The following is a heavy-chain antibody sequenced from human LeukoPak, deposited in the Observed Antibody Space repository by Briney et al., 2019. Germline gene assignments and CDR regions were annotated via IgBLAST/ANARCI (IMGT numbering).Heavy chain of an antibody. Sequence: ASVKASCKASGYTFTSYGISWVRQAPGQGLEWMGWISAYNGNTNYAQKLQGRVTMTTDTSTSTAYMELRSLRSDDTAVYYCARDHLLYYYDSSGYPDYWGQGTLVTVSS. J-gene: IGHJ4*02. CDR1: GYTFTSYG. D-gene: IGHD3-22*01. CDR3: ARDHLLYYYDSSGYPDY. V-gene: IGHV1-18*01. CDR2: ISAYNGNT.